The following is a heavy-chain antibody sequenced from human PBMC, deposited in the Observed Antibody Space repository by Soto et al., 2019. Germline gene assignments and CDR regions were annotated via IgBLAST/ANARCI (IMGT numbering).Heavy chain of an antibody. J-gene: IGHJ2*01. Sequence: SEKVACKFSGYTLTKLSMHLVRQALGKGLEWMGGFDPEDGETIYAQKFQGRFTMTEDTSTDTAYMELSSLRSEDTAVYYCAKAGGDTVAPPGYFDLWGRGTLVTVSS. CDR3: AKAGGDTVAPPGYFDL. CDR1: GYTLTKLS. D-gene: IGHD3-16*01. CDR2: FDPEDGET. V-gene: IGHV1-24*01.